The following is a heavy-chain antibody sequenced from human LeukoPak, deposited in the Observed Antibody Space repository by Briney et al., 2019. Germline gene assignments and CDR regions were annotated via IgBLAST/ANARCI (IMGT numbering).Heavy chain of an antibody. Sequence: PSETLSLTCTVSDDSISDYYRGWIRQPPGKGPEWIGYFHNSGTSTYNPSLKSRVTISADTSKNQFSLKLNSLTTADTAVYYCTRGAGWLIDYWGQGILVTVSS. CDR1: DDSISDYY. D-gene: IGHD3-16*01. V-gene: IGHV4-59*01. CDR3: TRGAGWLIDY. CDR2: FHNSGTS. J-gene: IGHJ4*02.